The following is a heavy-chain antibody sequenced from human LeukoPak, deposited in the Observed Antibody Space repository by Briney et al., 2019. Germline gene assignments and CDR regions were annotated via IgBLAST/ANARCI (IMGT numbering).Heavy chain of an antibody. J-gene: IGHJ4*02. Sequence: SQTLSLTCTVSGGSISSGGYYWSWIRQHPGKGLEWIGYIYYSGSTYYNPSLKSQVTISVDTSKNQFSLKLSSVTAADTAVYYCARAVVNSGYDSLYFDYWGQGTLVTVSS. CDR2: IYYSGST. CDR3: ARAVVNSGYDSLYFDY. D-gene: IGHD5-12*01. CDR1: GGSISSGGYY. V-gene: IGHV4-31*01.